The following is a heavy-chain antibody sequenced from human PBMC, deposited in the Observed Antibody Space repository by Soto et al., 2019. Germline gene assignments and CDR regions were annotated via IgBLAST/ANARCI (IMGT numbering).Heavy chain of an antibody. CDR3: ARQSWRNASSNWDNLPYG. J-gene: IGHJ4*01. D-gene: IGHD6-13*01. CDR2: IYYSGST. CDR1: GGSISSYY. Sequence: SETLSLTCTVSGGSISSYYWSWIRQPPGKGLEWIGYIYYSGSTNYNPSLKSRVTISVDTSKNQFSLKLSSVTAADTAVYYCARQSWRNASSNWDNLPYGWRQGTLVTVS. V-gene: IGHV4-59*08.